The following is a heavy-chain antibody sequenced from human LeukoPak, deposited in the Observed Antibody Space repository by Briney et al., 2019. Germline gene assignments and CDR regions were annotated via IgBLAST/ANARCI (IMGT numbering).Heavy chain of an antibody. CDR1: GGSFSSYY. Sequence: PSETLSLTCAVYGGSFSSYYWSWIRQPPGKGLEWIGEINHSGSTNYNPSLKSRVTISVDTSKNQFSLKLSSVTAADTAVYYCASAHYELDAFDIWGQGTMVTVSS. CDR3: ASAHYELDAFDI. J-gene: IGHJ3*02. V-gene: IGHV4-34*01. D-gene: IGHD3-16*01. CDR2: INHSGST.